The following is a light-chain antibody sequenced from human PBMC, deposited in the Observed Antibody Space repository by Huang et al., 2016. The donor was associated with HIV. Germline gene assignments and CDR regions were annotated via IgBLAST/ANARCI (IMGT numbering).Light chain of an antibody. Sequence: EIVMTQSPATLSVSPGERATLSCRASQSVTSNLAWYQQKPGQAPRRLISGASTRATGIPARFSGSGSGTEFTLTISSLQSEDFAVYYCQQYNNWPSGTFGQGTKVEIK. V-gene: IGKV3-15*01. CDR3: QQYNNWPSGT. J-gene: IGKJ1*01. CDR1: QSVTSN. CDR2: GAS.